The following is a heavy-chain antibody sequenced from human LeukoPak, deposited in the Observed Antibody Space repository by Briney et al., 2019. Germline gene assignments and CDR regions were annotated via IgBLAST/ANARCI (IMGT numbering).Heavy chain of an antibody. D-gene: IGHD3-10*01. CDR2: IFPIFGTA. V-gene: IGHV1-69*13. J-gene: IGHJ4*02. Sequence: AVKVSCKASGGTFSSYAISWVRQAPGQGLGWMGGIFPIFGTANYAQKFQGRVTITADESTSTAYMELSSLRSEDTAVYYCARIDYYGPRDYWGQGTLVTVSS. CDR1: GGTFSSYA. CDR3: ARIDYYGPRDY.